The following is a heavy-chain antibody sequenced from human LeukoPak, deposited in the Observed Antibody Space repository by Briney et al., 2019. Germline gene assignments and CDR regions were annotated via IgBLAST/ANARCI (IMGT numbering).Heavy chain of an antibody. CDR1: GYTLTELS. J-gene: IGHJ6*03. V-gene: IGHV1-24*01. Sequence: GASVKVSCKVSGYTLTELSMHCVRQAPGKGLEWMGGFDPEDGETIYAQKFQGRVTMTEDTSTDTAYMELSSLRSEDTAVYYCATDRGYSYGRLSPSYYYYMDVWGKGTTVTVSS. D-gene: IGHD5-18*01. CDR2: FDPEDGET. CDR3: ATDRGYSYGRLSPSYYYYMDV.